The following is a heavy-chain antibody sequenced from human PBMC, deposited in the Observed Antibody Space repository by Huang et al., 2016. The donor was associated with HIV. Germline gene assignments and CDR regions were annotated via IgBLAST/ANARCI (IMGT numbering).Heavy chain of an antibody. V-gene: IGHV4-4*07. J-gene: IGHJ4*02. Sequence: QVQLQESGPGLVNPSATLSLTCTVSGDSIDSSYWTWLRQPAGKGLEGIGRIDTSGSSNSNPSRESRLNMAVDKAKNQIYLRLTSVTAADTALYYCARDSPSVAGTLDYWGQGALVTVSS. CDR1: GDSIDSSY. D-gene: IGHD6-19*01. CDR3: ARDSPSVAGTLDY. CDR2: IDTSGSS.